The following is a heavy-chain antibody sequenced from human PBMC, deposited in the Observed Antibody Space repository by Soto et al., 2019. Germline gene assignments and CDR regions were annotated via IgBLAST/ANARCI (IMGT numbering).Heavy chain of an antibody. CDR3: ARDYLGSGYGDDWYWFDP. D-gene: IGHD4-17*01. Sequence: QVQLQESGPGLVKPSETLSLTCTVSGGSISSYYWSWIRQPPGKGLEWIGYIYYSESTNYNPSLSKRATISVYKAKNQFSLNLSSVTAADTAVYYCARDYLGSGYGDDWYWFDPWGQGTLVTVSS. V-gene: IGHV4-59*01. CDR2: IYYSEST. J-gene: IGHJ5*02. CDR1: GGSISSYY.